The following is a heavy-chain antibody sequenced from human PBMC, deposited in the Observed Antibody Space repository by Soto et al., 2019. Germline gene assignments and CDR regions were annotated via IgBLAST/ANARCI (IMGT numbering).Heavy chain of an antibody. J-gene: IGHJ4*02. CDR1: GFTFSSYA. CDR2: SSGSGSRT. D-gene: IGHD3-3*01. CDR3: ATMSYFLCGSPTYQLYY. V-gene: IGHV3-23*01. Sequence: AGSLRLSCAASGFTFSSYAMSWVRQAPGQGLEWVSVSSGSGSRTYYADSVKGGFTISRDNSKKTLYVQQKRRRAEDTAAYYYATMSYFLCGSPTYQLYYWGQGTRVTVS.